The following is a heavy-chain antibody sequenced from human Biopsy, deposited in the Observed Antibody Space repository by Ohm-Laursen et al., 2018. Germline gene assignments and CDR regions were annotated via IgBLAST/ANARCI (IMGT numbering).Heavy chain of an antibody. J-gene: IGHJ5*02. CDR2: INPSGGSA. CDR1: GGTLITYA. CDR3: ARNAWPTLSTMIVVVKGFNWFDP. V-gene: IGHV1-46*01. Sequence: ASVKVSCNASGGTLITYAISWVRQAPGQGLEWMGIINPSGGSAAYAQKFQGRVTMTRDTSTSTVYMELSSLRSEDTAVYYCARNAWPTLSTMIVVVKGFNWFDPWGQGTLVTVSS. D-gene: IGHD3-22*01.